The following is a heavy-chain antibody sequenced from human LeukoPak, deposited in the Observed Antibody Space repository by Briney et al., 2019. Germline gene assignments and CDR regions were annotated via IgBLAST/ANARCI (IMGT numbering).Heavy chain of an antibody. D-gene: IGHD6-19*01. CDR2: IFNSGST. J-gene: IGHJ4*02. Sequence: PSETLSLTCTVSVDSISTYYWTWIRQPPGKGLEWVGYIFNSGSTNYNPSLKSRLTISVDTSKNQLSLKLSSVTAADTAVYYCARARGAVAIDYWGQGTLVTVSS. V-gene: IGHV4-59*12. CDR3: ARARGAVAIDY. CDR1: VDSISTYY.